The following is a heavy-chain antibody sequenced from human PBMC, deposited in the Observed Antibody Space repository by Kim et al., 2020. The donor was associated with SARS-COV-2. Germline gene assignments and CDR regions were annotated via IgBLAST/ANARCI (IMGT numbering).Heavy chain of an antibody. V-gene: IGHV3-43D*03. Sequence: VKGRFTISRDNSKNSLYLQMNSLRAEDTALYYCAKDIRAIVVVPAGGMDVWGQGTTVTVSS. CDR3: AKDIRAIVVVPAGGMDV. J-gene: IGHJ6*02. D-gene: IGHD2-2*01.